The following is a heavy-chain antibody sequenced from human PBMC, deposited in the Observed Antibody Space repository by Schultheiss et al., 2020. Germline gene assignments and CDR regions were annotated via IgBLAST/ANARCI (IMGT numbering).Heavy chain of an antibody. D-gene: IGHD2-2*01. J-gene: IGHJ3*02. CDR2: MNPNSGNT. Sequence: AAVKGSCKASGYTFTSYDINWVRQATGQGLEWMGWMNPNSGNTGYAQKFQGRVTMTRNTSISTAYMELSSLRSEDTAVYYCARGLSRRYCSSTSCYALLDAFDIWGQGTMVTVSS. CDR1: GYTFTSYD. CDR3: ARGLSRRYCSSTSCYALLDAFDI. V-gene: IGHV1-8*01.